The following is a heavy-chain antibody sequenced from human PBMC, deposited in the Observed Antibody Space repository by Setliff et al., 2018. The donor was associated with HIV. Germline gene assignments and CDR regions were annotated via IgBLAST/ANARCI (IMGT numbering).Heavy chain of an antibody. Sequence: NPSETLSLTCTVSGGSISSYSWSWIRQPPGKGLEWIGYIYTSGSTNYNPSLKSRVTISVDTSKNQFSLKLGSVTAADTAVYYCARQLSGGDPYFDYWGQGTLVTVSS. V-gene: IGHV4-59*08. J-gene: IGHJ4*02. CDR1: GGSISSYS. CDR3: ARQLSGGDPYFDY. CDR2: IYTSGST. D-gene: IGHD4-17*01.